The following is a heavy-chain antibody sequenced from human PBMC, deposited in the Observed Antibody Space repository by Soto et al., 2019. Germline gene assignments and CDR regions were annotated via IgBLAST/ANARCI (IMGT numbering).Heavy chain of an antibody. CDR1: GYTFTSYG. D-gene: IGHD3-9*01. J-gene: IGHJ3*02. CDR2: ISAYNGNT. Sequence: ASVKVSCKASGYTFTSYGISWVRQAPGQGLEWMGWISAYNGNTNYAQKFQGRVTMTTDTSTSTAYMELRSLRSDDTAVYYCAGFYYDILTGLFPGAFDIWGQGTMVTVSS. CDR3: AGFYYDILTGLFPGAFDI. V-gene: IGHV1-18*01.